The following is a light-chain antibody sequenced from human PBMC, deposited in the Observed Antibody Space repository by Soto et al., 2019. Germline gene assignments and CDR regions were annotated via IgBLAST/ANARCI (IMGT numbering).Light chain of an antibody. CDR2: GAS. Sequence: EIELTQSPGTLSLSPGERSTLSCRSSQSVSSSHLAWYQQKPGQAPRLLIYGASSRATGIPDRFSGSGSGTDFTLTISRLEPEDFAVYYCQQYGSSSITFGQGTRLEIK. CDR3: QQYGSSSIT. V-gene: IGKV3-20*01. CDR1: QSVSSSH. J-gene: IGKJ5*01.